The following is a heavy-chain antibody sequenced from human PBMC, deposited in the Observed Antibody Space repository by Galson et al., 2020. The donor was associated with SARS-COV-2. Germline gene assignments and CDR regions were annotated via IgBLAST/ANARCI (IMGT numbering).Heavy chain of an antibody. CDR3: ASARRGSSGWTPFDY. V-gene: IGHV3-21*01. CDR1: GFTFSSYS. D-gene: IGHD6-19*01. J-gene: IGHJ4*02. CDR2: ISSSSSYI. Sequence: GGSLRLSCAASGFTFSSYSMNWVRQAPGKGLEWVSSISSSSSYIYYADSVKGRFTISRDNAKNSLYLQMNSLRAEDTAVYYCASARRGSSGWTPFDYWGQGTLVTVSS.